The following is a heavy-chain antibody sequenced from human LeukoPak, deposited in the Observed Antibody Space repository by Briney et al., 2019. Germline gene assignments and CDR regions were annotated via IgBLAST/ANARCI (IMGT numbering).Heavy chain of an antibody. CDR1: GGSISSGSYY. J-gene: IGHJ6*03. V-gene: IGHV4-39*07. D-gene: IGHD2-2*01. CDR3: ARRTKNVIVVVPAAMSYYYMDV. Sequence: SETLSLTCTASGGSISSGSYYWSWIRQPPGKGLEWIGEINHSGSTNYNPSLKSRVTISVDTSKNQFSLKLSSVTAADTAMYYCARRTKNVIVVVPAAMSYYYMDVWGKGTTVTVSS. CDR2: INHSGST.